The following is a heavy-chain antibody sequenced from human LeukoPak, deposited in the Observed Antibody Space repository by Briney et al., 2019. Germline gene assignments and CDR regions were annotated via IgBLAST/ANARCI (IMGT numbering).Heavy chain of an antibody. CDR1: GGSFSGYY. J-gene: IGHJ4*01. D-gene: IGHD3-22*01. CDR2: INHSGST. Sequence: SETLSLTCAVYGGSFSGYYWSWIRQPPGKGLEWIGEINHSGSTNYNPSLKSRVTISVDTSKNQFSLKLSSVTAADTAVYYCARLGYNSSGGFDNWGQEPWSPSPQ. CDR3: ARLGYNSSGGFDN. V-gene: IGHV4-34*01.